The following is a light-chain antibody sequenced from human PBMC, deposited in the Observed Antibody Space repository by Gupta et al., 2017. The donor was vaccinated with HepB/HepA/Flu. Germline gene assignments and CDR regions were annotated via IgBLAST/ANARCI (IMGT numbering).Light chain of an antibody. V-gene: IGKV3-11*01. CDR1: QSVSRY. CDR2: DAS. CDR3: QQRSNCPWT. Sequence: ELVFILSPATLSLSPGERATLSCRASQSVSRYLAWYQQKPGQAPRLLIYDASNRATGIPARFSGSGSGTDFTLTISSLEPEDFAVYYCQQRSNCPWTFGQGTKVEIK. J-gene: IGKJ1*01.